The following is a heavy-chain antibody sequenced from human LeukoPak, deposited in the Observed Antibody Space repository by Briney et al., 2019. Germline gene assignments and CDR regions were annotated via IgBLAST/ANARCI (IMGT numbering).Heavy chain of an antibody. CDR1: GFTFTTYW. V-gene: IGHV3-7*01. CDR3: ARAGQVGATDY. Sequence: GRSLRLSCSASGFTFTTYWMSWVRQAPGKGLEWVANINEDGREKYYVDFVKGRFSISRDNAKNSLYLQMNSLRAEDTAVYYCARAGQVGATDYWGQGTLVTVSS. CDR2: INEDGREK. J-gene: IGHJ4*02. D-gene: IGHD1-26*01.